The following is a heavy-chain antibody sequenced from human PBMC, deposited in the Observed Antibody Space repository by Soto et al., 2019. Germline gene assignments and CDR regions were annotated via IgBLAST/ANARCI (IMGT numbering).Heavy chain of an antibody. CDR1: GGSISSYY. CDR2: IYYSGST. J-gene: IGHJ6*02. V-gene: IGHV4-59*01. CDR3: ARDSSSSWYGPTGYYGMDV. Sequence: SETLSLTCTVSGGSISSYYWSWIRQPPGKGLEWIGYIYYSGSTNYSPSLKSRVTISVDTSKNQFSLKLSSVTAADTAVYYCARDSSSSWYGPTGYYGMDVWGQGTTVTVSS. D-gene: IGHD6-13*01.